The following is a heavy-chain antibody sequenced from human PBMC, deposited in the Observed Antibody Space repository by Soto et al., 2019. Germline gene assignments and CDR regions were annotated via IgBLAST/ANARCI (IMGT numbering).Heavy chain of an antibody. CDR1: GFTFSDYY. CDR2: ISSSGSTI. V-gene: IGHV3-11*01. D-gene: IGHD2-8*01. Sequence: GGSLRLSCAASGFTFSDYYMSWIRQAPGKGLEWVSYISSSGSTIYYADSVKGRFTISRDNAKNSLYLQMNSLRAEDTAVYYCARARSRYCTNGVCYGYYYYYMDVWGKGTTVTVSS. J-gene: IGHJ6*03. CDR3: ARARSRYCTNGVCYGYYYYYMDV.